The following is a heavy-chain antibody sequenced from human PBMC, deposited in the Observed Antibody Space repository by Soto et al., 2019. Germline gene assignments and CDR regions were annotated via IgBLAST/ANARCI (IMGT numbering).Heavy chain of an antibody. J-gene: IGHJ4*02. CDR1: GGCISSYL. CDR3: ARTYSGYDYLNFDY. V-gene: IGHV4-59*01. CDR2: IYYSGST. Sequence: SGTLALSCTVSGGCISSYLWAWIRQPPGKGLEWIGYIYYSGSTNYNPSLKSRVTISVDTSKNQFSLKLSSVTAADTAVYYCARTYSGYDYLNFDYWGQGTLVTVSS. D-gene: IGHD5-12*01.